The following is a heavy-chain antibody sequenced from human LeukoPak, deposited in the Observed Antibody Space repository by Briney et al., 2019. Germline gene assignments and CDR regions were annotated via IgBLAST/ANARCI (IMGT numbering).Heavy chain of an antibody. CDR2: ISGSGGST. CDR1: GFTISSYA. CDR3: AKDEANYDGDPGWFDP. D-gene: IGHD4-17*01. Sequence: PGGSLRLSCAASGFTISSYAMSWVRQTPGKGLEWVSAISGSGGSTYYADSVKGRFTISRDNSKNTLYLQMNSLRAEDTAVYYCAKDEANYDGDPGWFDPWGQGTLVTVSS. J-gene: IGHJ5*02. V-gene: IGHV3-23*01.